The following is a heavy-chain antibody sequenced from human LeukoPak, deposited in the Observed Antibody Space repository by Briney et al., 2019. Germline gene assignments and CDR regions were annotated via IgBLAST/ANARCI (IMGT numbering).Heavy chain of an antibody. J-gene: IGHJ4*02. CDR1: GDSVSSNTVT. Sequence: SQTLSLTCAISGDSVSSNTVTWNWIRQSPSRGLEWLGRTYHRSKWYNDYAVSVKSRISLNSDTSKNHFSLQLNSVTPEDTAVYYCTGARSTGWPYDYWGQGTLVTVSS. D-gene: IGHD6-19*01. CDR3: TGARSTGWPYDY. CDR2: TYHRSKWYN. V-gene: IGHV6-1*01.